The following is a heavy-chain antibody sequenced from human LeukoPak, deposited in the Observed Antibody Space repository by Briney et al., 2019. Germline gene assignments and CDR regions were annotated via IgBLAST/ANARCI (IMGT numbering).Heavy chain of an antibody. CDR3: ARSKDFWSGYYLDY. D-gene: IGHD3-3*01. V-gene: IGHV4-4*02. Sequence: PSETLSLTCAVSGGSISSDIWWSWVRQPPGKGLEWIGEIYHRGTTNYNPSLKSRVTISVDTSKNQFSLKLSSVTAADTAVYYCARSKDFWSGYYLDYWGQGTLVTVSS. CDR1: GGSISSDIW. CDR2: IYHRGTT. J-gene: IGHJ4*02.